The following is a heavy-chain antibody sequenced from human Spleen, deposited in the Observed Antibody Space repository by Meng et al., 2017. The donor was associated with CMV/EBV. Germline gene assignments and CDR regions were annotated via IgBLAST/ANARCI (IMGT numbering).Heavy chain of an antibody. CDR2: SNHGGVT. Sequence: SLTGGVYGGSFSGNYWTWVRQPPGKGLEWIGESNHGGVTHYNSSLSSRVTIFLDTSKRQFSLRLTSVTVADTAVYYCASEPVGWYFDLWGRGTLVTVSS. D-gene: IGHD1-14*01. V-gene: IGHV4-34*01. J-gene: IGHJ2*01. CDR1: GGSFSGNY. CDR3: ASEPVGWYFDL.